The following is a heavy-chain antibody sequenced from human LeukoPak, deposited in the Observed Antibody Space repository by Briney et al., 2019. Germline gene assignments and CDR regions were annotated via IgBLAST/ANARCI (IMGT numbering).Heavy chain of an antibody. V-gene: IGHV1-69*13. CDR2: IIPIFGTA. D-gene: IGHD3-22*01. J-gene: IGHJ3*02. CDR3: AVYYYDSSGYSRGAFDI. CDR1: GYTFTSYG. Sequence: ASVKVSCKASGYTFTSYGISWVRQAPGQGLEWMGGIIPIFGTANYAQKFQGRVTITADESTSTAYMELSSLRSEDTAVYYCAVYYYDSSGYSRGAFDIWGQGTMVTVSS.